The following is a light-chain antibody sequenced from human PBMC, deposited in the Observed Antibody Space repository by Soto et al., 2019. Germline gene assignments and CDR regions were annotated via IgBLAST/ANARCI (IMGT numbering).Light chain of an antibody. V-gene: IGLV2-23*02. CDR1: KSYVGSYNL. Sequence: QRVLNHPASGTGVPGQWIPISFTGTKSYVGSYNLVSWYQQRPGKAPKLMIYEVSKRPPGVSNRFSGSKSGNTASLTISGLQAEDEADYYCCSYAGSSTYVFGTGTKVTVL. CDR2: EVS. J-gene: IGLJ1*01. CDR3: CSYAGSSTYV.